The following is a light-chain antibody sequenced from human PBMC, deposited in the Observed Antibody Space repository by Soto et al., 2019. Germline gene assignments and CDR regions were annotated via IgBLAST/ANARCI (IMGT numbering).Light chain of an antibody. CDR2: DAS. V-gene: IGKV1-33*01. J-gene: IGKJ3*01. CDR1: QDISNY. Sequence: DIQMTQSPSSLSASVGDRVTITCQASQDISNYLNWYQQKPGKAPKLLIYDASNLETGVPSRFSGSGSGRHFTFTISSLQPEDIATYYCHQFDNLPFTFGPGTTVDLQ. CDR3: HQFDNLPFT.